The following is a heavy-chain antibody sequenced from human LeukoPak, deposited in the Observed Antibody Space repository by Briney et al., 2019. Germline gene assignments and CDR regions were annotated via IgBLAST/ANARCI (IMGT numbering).Heavy chain of an antibody. V-gene: IGHV4-30-2*01. CDR2: IYHSGST. J-gene: IGHJ6*02. CDR3: ARDPYSGSTYGMDV. CDR1: GGSISSGGYS. D-gene: IGHD1-26*01. Sequence: SQTLSLTCAVSGGSISSGGYSWSWIRQPPGKGLEWIGYIYHSGSTYYNPSLKSRVTISVDRSKNQFSLKLSSVTAADTAVYYCARDPYSGSTYGMDVWGQGTTVTVSS.